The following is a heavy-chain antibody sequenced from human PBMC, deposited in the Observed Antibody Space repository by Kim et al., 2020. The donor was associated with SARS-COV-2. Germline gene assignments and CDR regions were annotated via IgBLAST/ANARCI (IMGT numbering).Heavy chain of an antibody. D-gene: IGHD3-10*01. CDR3: ARDKGDYYGSGSRYDAFDI. Sequence: SETLFLTCTVSGGSISSSSYYWGWIRQPPGKGLEWIGSIYYSGSTYYNPSLKSRVTISVDTSKNQFSLKLSSVTAADTAVYYCARDKGDYYGSGSRYDAFDIWGQGTMVTVSS. J-gene: IGHJ3*02. V-gene: IGHV4-39*07. CDR2: IYYSGST. CDR1: GGSISSSSYY.